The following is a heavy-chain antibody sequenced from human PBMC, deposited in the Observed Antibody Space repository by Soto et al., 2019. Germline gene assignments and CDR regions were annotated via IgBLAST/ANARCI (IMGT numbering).Heavy chain of an antibody. CDR1: GFTFSSYG. V-gene: IGHV3-33*01. CDR3: VRSGYSSGWSHFDY. Sequence: GGSLRLSCAASGFTFSSYGMHWVRQAPGKGLEWVAVIWSDGSNKNYADSVKGRFTISRDNSKNTLYLQMNSLRAEDTAVYYCVRSGYSSGWSHFDYWGRGTLITVSS. CDR2: IWSDGSNK. J-gene: IGHJ4*02. D-gene: IGHD6-19*01.